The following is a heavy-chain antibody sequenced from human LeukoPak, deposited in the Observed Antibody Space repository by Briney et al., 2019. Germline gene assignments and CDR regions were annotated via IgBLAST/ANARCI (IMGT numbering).Heavy chain of an antibody. CDR3: AGGNSMDV. CDR2: IKSDGSGI. CDR1: GFPFSNPR. J-gene: IGHJ6*04. V-gene: IGHV3-7*03. Sequence: GGSLRLSCAVSGFPFSNPRMYSVRQAPGKGLEGVANIKSDGSGISYVDSVKGRFIISRDNARNSLYLQMNSLRVEDTAVYFCAGGNSMDVWGKGTAVTVSS. D-gene: IGHD1/OR15-1a*01.